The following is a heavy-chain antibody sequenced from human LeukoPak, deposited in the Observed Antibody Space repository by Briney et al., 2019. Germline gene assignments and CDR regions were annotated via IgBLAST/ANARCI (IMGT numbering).Heavy chain of an antibody. CDR3: ATSSMVRGAQFDY. J-gene: IGHJ4*02. V-gene: IGHV3-30*04. D-gene: IGHD3-10*01. CDR1: GFTFNSYA. CDR2: ISYDGSNK. Sequence: GGSLRLSCAASGFTFNSYAMHWVRQAPGKGLEWVAVISYDGSNKYYADSVKGRFTISRDNSKNTLYLQMNSLRAEDTAVYYCATSSMVRGAQFDYWGQGTLVTVSS.